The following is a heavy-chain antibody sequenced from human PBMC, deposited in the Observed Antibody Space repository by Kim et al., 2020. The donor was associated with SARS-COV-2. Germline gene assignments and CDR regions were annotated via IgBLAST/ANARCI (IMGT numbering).Heavy chain of an antibody. J-gene: IGHJ6*02. V-gene: IGHV3-48*02. CDR3: ARDAIFGVVTYYYYYGMDV. Sequence: GGSLRLSCAASGFTFSSYSMNWVRQAPGKGLEWVSYISSSSSTIYYADSVKGRFTISRDNAKNSLYLQMNSLRDEDTAVYYCARDAIFGVVTYYYYYGMDVWGQGTTVTASS. CDR2: ISSSSSTI. D-gene: IGHD3-3*01. CDR1: GFTFSSYS.